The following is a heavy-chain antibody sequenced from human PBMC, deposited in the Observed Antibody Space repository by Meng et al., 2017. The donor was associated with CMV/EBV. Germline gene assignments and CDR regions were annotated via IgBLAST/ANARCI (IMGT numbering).Heavy chain of an antibody. J-gene: IGHJ4*02. D-gene: IGHD2-2*02. V-gene: IGHV4-59*12. CDR1: GGSISSYY. Sequence: SETLSLTCTVSGGSISSYYWSWIRQPPGKGLEWIGYIYYSGSTNYNPSLKSRVTISVDTSKNQFSLSLNSVTAADTAVYYCAREIVVVPAAIDYFDYWGQGTLVTVSS. CDR3: AREIVVVPAAIDYFDY. CDR2: IYYSGST.